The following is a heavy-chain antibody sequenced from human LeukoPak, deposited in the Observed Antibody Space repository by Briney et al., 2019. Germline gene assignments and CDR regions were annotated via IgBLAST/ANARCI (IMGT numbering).Heavy chain of an antibody. Sequence: ASVKVSCKASGYTFTGHYMHWVRQAPGQGLEWMGWINPNSGNTGYAQKFQGRVTMTRNTSISTAYMELSSLRSEDTAVYYCARDQYSSGWYGYNWFDPWGQGTLVTVSS. CDR2: INPNSGNT. CDR3: ARDQYSSGWYGYNWFDP. J-gene: IGHJ5*02. D-gene: IGHD6-19*01. CDR1: GYTFTGHY. V-gene: IGHV1-8*02.